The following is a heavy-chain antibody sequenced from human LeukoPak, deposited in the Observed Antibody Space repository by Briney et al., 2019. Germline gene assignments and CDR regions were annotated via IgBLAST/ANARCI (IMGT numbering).Heavy chain of an antibody. CDR3: ARVPKSLGITIFGVAFDY. CDR2: IYYSGST. J-gene: IGHJ4*02. Sequence: SETLSLTCTVSGGSISSGGYYWSWIRQHPGKGLEWIGYIYYSGSTYYNPSLKSRVTISVDTSKSQFSLKLSSVTAADTAVYYCARVPKSLGITIFGVAFDYWGQGTLVTVSS. CDR1: GGSISSGGYY. V-gene: IGHV4-31*03. D-gene: IGHD3-3*01.